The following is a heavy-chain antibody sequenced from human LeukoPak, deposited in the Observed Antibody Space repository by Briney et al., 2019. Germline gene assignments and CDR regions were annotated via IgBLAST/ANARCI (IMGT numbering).Heavy chain of an antibody. CDR2: ISAYNGNT. V-gene: IGHV1-18*01. CDR3: ARDGGILTGYSQYNWFDP. J-gene: IGHJ5*02. Sequence: ASVKVSCKASGYTFTSYGISWARQAPGQGLEWMGWISAYNGNTNYAQKLQGRVTMTTDTSTSTAYMELRSLRSDDTAVYYCARDGGILTGYSQYNWFDPWGQGTLVTVSS. CDR1: GYTFTSYG. D-gene: IGHD3-9*01.